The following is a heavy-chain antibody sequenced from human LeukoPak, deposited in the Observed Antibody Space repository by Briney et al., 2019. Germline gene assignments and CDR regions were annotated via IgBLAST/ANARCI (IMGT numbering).Heavy chain of an antibody. D-gene: IGHD6-13*01. V-gene: IGHV4-39*01. CDR3: ARQEVAAAGT. CDR1: GGSISSSRYS. Sequence: KPSETLSLTCTVSGGSISSSRYSWGWIRQPPGKGLEWIGSIYYSGSTYYNPSLKSRVTISVDTSKNQFSLKLSSVTAADTAVYYCARQEVAAAGTWGQGTLVTVSS. CDR2: IYYSGST. J-gene: IGHJ4*02.